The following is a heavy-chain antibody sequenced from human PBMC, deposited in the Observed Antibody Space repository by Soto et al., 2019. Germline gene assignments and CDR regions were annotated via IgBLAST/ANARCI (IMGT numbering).Heavy chain of an antibody. CDR2: IYYSGST. D-gene: IGHD1-26*01. Sequence: PSETLSLTCTVYGGSISSYYWSWIRQPPGKGREWSGYIYYSGSTNYNPSLKSRVTISVDTSKNQFSLKLSSVTAADTAVYYCARAGATIDYYYYGMDVWGQGTTVTVS. CDR1: GGSISSYY. CDR3: ARAGATIDYYYYGMDV. V-gene: IGHV4-59*01. J-gene: IGHJ6*02.